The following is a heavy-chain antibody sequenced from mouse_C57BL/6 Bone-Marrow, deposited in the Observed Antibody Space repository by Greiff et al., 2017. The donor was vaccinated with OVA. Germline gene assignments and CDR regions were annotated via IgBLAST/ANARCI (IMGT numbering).Heavy chain of an antibody. D-gene: IGHD3-2*02. CDR1: GFSLTSYG. CDR3: ARHRTAQATDYYYAMDY. Sequence: VQLQESGPGLVAPSQSLSITCTVSGFSLTSYGVHWVRQPPGKGLEWLVVIWSDGSTTYNSALKSRLSISKDNSKSQVFLKMNSLQTDDTAMYYCARHRTAQATDYYYAMDYWGQGTSVTVSS. CDR2: IWSDGST. V-gene: IGHV2-6-1*01. J-gene: IGHJ4*01.